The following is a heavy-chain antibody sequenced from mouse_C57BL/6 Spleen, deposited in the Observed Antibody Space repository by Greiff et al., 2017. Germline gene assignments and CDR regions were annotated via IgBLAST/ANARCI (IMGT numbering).Heavy chain of an antibody. Sequence: QVQLQQPGAELVKPGASVKLSCKASGYTFTSYWMQWVKQRPGQGLEWIGEIDPSDSYTNYNQKFKGKATLTVDTSSSTAYMQLSSLTSEDSAVYYCARVEDYYGSSYEYYYAMDYWGQGTSVTVSS. J-gene: IGHJ4*01. CDR1: GYTFTSYW. D-gene: IGHD1-1*01. V-gene: IGHV1-50*01. CDR2: IDPSDSYT. CDR3: ARVEDYYGSSYEYYYAMDY.